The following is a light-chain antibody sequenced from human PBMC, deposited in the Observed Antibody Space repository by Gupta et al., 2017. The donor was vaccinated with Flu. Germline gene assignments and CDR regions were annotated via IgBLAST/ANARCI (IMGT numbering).Light chain of an antibody. CDR2: DTF. J-gene: IGKJ1*01. Sequence: LLTQSPGPLSLSPGETATLSCGAGQSVRGDSLAWYQQKPGQAPKLLIYDTFSRATGVPDRFSGRGSGTDFTLTITRLEPGDFAVYFCHQYATSVQTFGQGTTVEIK. CDR1: QSVRGDS. V-gene: IGKV3-20*01. CDR3: HQYATSVQT.